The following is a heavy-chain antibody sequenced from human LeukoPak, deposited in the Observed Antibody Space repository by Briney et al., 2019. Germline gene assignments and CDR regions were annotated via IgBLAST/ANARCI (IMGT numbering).Heavy chain of an antibody. CDR3: AKDRERFLEY. D-gene: IGHD3-3*01. CDR1: GFTFSSYG. Sequence: PGGSLRLSCAASGFTFSSYGMHWVRQAPGKGLEWAAFIRYDGSNKYYADSVKGRFTISRDNSKNTLYLQMNSLRAEDTAVYYCAKDRERFLEYWGQGTLVTVSS. V-gene: IGHV3-30*02. J-gene: IGHJ4*02. CDR2: IRYDGSNK.